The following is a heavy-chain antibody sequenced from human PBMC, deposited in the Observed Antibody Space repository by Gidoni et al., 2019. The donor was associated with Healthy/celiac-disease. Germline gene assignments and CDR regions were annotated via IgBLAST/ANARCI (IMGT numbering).Heavy chain of an antibody. D-gene: IGHD4-17*01. CDR1: GFTFSDYY. V-gene: IGHV3-11*01. Sequence: QVQLVESGVGLVKPGGSLRLSCASSGFTFSDYYIRWIRQAPGKGLEWVSYISSSGSTIYYADSVKGRFTISRDNAKNSLYLQMNSLRAEDTAVYYCARERHDYGDYVGGFWYFDLWGRGTLVTVSS. CDR3: ARERHDYGDYVGGFWYFDL. J-gene: IGHJ2*01. CDR2: ISSSGSTI.